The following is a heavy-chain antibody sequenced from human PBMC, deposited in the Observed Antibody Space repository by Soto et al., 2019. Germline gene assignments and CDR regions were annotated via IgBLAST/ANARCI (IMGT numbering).Heavy chain of an antibody. CDR1: GFTFSSYA. CDR2: ISGSGGST. D-gene: IGHD3-10*01. CDR3: AKDQSARGPFTMVRGVIIIDAFDI. Sequence: GGSLRLSCAASGFTFSSYAMSWVRQAPGKGLEWVSAISGSGGSTYYADSVKGRFTISRDNSKNTLYLQMNSLRAEDTAVYYCAKDQSARGPFTMVRGVIIIDAFDIWGQGTMVTVSS. V-gene: IGHV3-23*01. J-gene: IGHJ3*02.